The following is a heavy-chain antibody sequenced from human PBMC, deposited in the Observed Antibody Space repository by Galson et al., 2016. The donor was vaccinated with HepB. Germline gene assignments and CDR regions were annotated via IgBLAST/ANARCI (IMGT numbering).Heavy chain of an antibody. V-gene: IGHV1-2*02. D-gene: IGHD2-21*01. CDR1: GYNFNDHY. J-gene: IGHJ5*02. CDR2: INPKRGGT. CDR3: VREKLWSENELLGHFDP. Sequence: SVKVSCKASGYNFNDHYIHWVRQVPGQGLEWMGWINPKRGGTTYADKFQGGVTMTSDTSTNPSFMELSNLEYDDTAIYYCVREKLWSENELLGHFDPWGQGTLVTVSS.